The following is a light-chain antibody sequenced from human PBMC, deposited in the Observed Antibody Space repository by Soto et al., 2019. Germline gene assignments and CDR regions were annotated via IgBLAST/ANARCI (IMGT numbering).Light chain of an antibody. CDR2: DAS. CDR1: QSVSSSY. Sequence: ETVLTQSPGTLSLSPGERATLSCRASQSVSSSYLAWYQQKPCQAPRLLISDASSMATGIPDRFSGSGSGTDFTLTISRLEPEDFAVYYCQQYVRSPPSWTFGQGTKVEIK. V-gene: IGKV3-20*01. CDR3: QQYVRSPPSWT. J-gene: IGKJ1*01.